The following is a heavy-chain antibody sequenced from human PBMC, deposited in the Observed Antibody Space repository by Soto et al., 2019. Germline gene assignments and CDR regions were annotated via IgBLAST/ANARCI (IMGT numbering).Heavy chain of an antibody. CDR1: GFTFSSYA. V-gene: IGHV3-23*01. D-gene: IGHD6-19*01. CDR2: ISGSGGST. CDR3: AKDLLLGSSGWPDAFDI. J-gene: IGHJ3*02. Sequence: PGGSPRLSCAASGFTFSSYAMSWVRQAPGKGLEWVSAISGSGGSTYYADSVKGRFTISRDNSKNTLYLQMNSLRAEDTAVYYCAKDLLLGSSGWPDAFDIWGQGTMVTVSS.